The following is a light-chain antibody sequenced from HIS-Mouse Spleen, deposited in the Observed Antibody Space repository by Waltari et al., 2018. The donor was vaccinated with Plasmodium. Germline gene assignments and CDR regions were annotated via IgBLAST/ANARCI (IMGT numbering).Light chain of an antibody. J-gene: IGLJ1*01. V-gene: IGLV3-25*03. CDR3: QSADSSGTYV. CDR1: ALPKQY. CDR2: KDS. Sequence: SYELTQPPSVSVSPGQTARITCPGDALPKQYAYWYQQKPGQAPVLVIYKDSERPSGIPGRFAGASSGTTVTLTIRGVQAEDEADYYCQSADSSGTYVFGTGTKVTVL.